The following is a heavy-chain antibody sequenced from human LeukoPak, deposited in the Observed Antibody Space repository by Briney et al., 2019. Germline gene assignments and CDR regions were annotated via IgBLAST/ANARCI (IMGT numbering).Heavy chain of an antibody. CDR2: ISSASNPI. J-gene: IGHJ4*02. Sequence: GGALRLSCAASGFTFSKYNMKWGRQAPGEGLGWLSYISSASNPIYYADSVKGRFTISRDNAKNSLYLQMNSLRDEDTAVYYCARAGVGARFEDYWGQGTLVTVSS. CDR1: GFTFSKYN. D-gene: IGHD1-26*01. V-gene: IGHV3-48*02. CDR3: ARAGVGARFEDY.